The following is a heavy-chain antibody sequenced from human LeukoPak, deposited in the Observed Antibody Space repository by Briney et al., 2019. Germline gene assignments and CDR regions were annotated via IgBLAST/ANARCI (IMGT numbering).Heavy chain of an antibody. Sequence: GGSLRLSCAASGFTFSSYAMTWVRQAPGQGLEWVSGITSGGGTCYADSVKGRFTISRDNSKNTLYVQMNSLRAEDTAVYYCAKSVGSGSYYNNDCWGQGTLVTVSS. CDR3: AKSVGSGSYYNNDC. V-gene: IGHV3-23*01. J-gene: IGHJ4*02. CDR1: GFTFSSYA. D-gene: IGHD3-10*01. CDR2: ITSGGGT.